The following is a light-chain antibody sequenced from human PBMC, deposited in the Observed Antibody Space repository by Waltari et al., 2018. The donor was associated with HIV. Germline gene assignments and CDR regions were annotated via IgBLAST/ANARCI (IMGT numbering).Light chain of an antibody. Sequence: SYVLTQPPSVSVAPGQTARNTGGGSRIGSKSGHGYQQKPGQAPVLVVQDDSDRPSRIPERFSGSNSGDTATLAISKVEAGDEADYYCQVWEITDDHVVFGGGTKLTVL. CDR3: QVWEITDDHVV. CDR1: RIGSKS. V-gene: IGLV3-21*02. J-gene: IGLJ2*01. CDR2: DDS.